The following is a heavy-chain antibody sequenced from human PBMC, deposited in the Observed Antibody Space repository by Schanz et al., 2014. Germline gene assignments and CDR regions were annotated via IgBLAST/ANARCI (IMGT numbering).Heavy chain of an antibody. CDR3: ARDGGRDGYNLAFDV. Sequence: EVQLVESGGGLIQPGGSLRLSCAVSGVTVNTNYMSWVRQAPGKGLEWISSMYINSGSTQYADSVKGRFIISRDSSKNTLFLQMNRLRAEDTAVYFCARDGGRDGYNLAFDVWGQGTLVTVSS. D-gene: IGHD5-12*01. CDR1: GVTVNTNY. CDR2: MYINSGST. J-gene: IGHJ3*01. V-gene: IGHV3-53*01.